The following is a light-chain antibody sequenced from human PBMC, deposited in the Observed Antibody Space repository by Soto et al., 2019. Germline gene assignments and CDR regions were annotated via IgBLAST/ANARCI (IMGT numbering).Light chain of an antibody. CDR3: SSYTSITIPYL. Sequence: QSVLTQPASVSGSPGQSITISCTGTSSDVGGYNYVSWYQHHPGKAPKLMIFEVSNRPSGVSNRFSGSKSGNTASLTISGLQAEDEADYYCSSYTSITIPYLFGTGTKVTVL. CDR1: SSDVGGYNY. V-gene: IGLV2-14*01. J-gene: IGLJ1*01. CDR2: EVS.